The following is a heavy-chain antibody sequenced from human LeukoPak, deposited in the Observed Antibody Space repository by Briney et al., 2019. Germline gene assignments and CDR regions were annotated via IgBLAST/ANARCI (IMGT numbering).Heavy chain of an antibody. CDR2: IDPSDSYT. CDR1: GYSFTGYW. CDR3: ARRNDWKYAFQI. J-gene: IGHJ3*02. Sequence: GESLKISCKGSGYSFTGYWINWVRQMPGKGLEWMGMIDPSDSYTSYSPSFQGHVTISADKSISTAYLQWSSLKASDTAMYYCARRNDWKYAFQIWGHRTMVTVSS. D-gene: IGHD1-1*01. V-gene: IGHV5-10-1*01.